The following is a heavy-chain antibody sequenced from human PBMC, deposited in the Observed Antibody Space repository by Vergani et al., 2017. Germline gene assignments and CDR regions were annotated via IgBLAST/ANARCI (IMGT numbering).Heavy chain of an antibody. CDR3: SRLYGRDSSGRKYFDY. D-gene: IGHD3-22*01. CDR2: IHPADSDT. J-gene: IGHJ4*02. Sequence: EVQLVQSGAEVKKPGESLKISCQISGYSFTNYWSGWVRRMPGKGLEWMVNIHPADSDTRYSPSFQGQVTISVNKSISTAYLQRSSLRASDSAMYYCSRLYGRDSSGRKYFDYWGQGTLVTVSS. CDR1: GYSFTNYW. V-gene: IGHV5-51*01.